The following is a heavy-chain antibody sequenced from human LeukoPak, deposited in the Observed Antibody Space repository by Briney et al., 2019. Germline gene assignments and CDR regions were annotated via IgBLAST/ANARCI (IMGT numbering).Heavy chain of an antibody. Sequence: ASVKVSCKASGYTFTSYGISWVRQAPGQGLEWMGWISAYNGNTNYAQKLQGRVTMTTDTSTSTAYMELRSLRSDDTAVYYCARAVLVYRIAAAGPNPLFVYWGQGTLVTVSS. V-gene: IGHV1-18*01. CDR3: ARAVLVYRIAAAGPNPLFVY. J-gene: IGHJ4*02. CDR2: ISAYNGNT. CDR1: GYTFTSYG. D-gene: IGHD6-13*01.